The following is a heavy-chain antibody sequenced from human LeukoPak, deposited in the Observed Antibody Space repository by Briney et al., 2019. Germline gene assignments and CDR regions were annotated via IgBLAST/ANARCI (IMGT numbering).Heavy chain of an antibody. Sequence: GESLRLACAASGFTFSAYWMTWVRQPPRKGLEWVANIRQDSSESYYVDSVKGRFTISRDNAKNTVYLQMSSLRAEDTAVYYCAREGVFCVRNCISNSGARFDPWGQGTLVTVSS. CDR1: GFTFSAYW. V-gene: IGHV3-7*01. CDR2: IRQDSSES. J-gene: IGHJ5*02. CDR3: AREGVFCVRNCISNSGARFDP. D-gene: IGHD2-2*01.